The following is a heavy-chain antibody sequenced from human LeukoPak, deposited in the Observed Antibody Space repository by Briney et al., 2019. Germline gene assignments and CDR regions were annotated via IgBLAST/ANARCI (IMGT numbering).Heavy chain of an antibody. D-gene: IGHD6-19*01. CDR1: GFTVSSYG. V-gene: IGHV3-33*01. CDR2: IWYDGSNK. CDR3: ARAWSSGWYYFDY. J-gene: IGHJ4*02. Sequence: GRSLRLSCAASGFTVSSYGMHWVRQAPGKGLEWVAVIWYDGSNKYYADSVKGRFTISRDDSKNTLYLQMNSLRAEDTAVYYCARAWSSGWYYFDYWGPGTLVTVSS.